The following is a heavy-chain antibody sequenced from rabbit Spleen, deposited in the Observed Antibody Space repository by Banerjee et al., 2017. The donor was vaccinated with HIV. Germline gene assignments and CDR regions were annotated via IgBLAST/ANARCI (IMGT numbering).Heavy chain of an antibody. CDR3: ARDAGTSFSTYGMDL. J-gene: IGHJ6*01. Sequence: QSLEESGGDLVKPGASLTLTCTASGFSFSSSYYMCWVRQAPGKGLECIACIYADSSGSTYYASWAKGRFTCSKTSSTTVTLQMTSLTVADTATYFCARDAGTSFSTYGMDLWGQGTLVTVS. D-gene: IGHD4-2*01. V-gene: IGHV1S40*01. CDR2: IYADSSGST. CDR1: GFSFSSSYY.